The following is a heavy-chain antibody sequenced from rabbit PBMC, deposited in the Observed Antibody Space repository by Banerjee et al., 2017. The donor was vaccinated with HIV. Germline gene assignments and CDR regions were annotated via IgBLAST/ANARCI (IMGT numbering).Heavy chain of an antibody. CDR2: IYTDGSGDT. CDR1: GFSFSSRYY. V-gene: IGHV1S40*01. J-gene: IGHJ6*01. Sequence: QSLEESGGDLVKPGASLTLTCTASGFSFSSRYYMCWVRQAPGKGLEWIACIYTDGSGDTYAASWAKGRFTISKTSSTTVTLQMTSLTVADTATYFCARDTGSSFSTYGMDLWGPGTLVTVS. D-gene: IGHD8-1*01. CDR3: ARDTGSSFSTYGMDL.